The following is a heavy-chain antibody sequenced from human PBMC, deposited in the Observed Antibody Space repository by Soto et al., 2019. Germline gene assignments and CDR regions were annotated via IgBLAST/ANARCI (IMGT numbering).Heavy chain of an antibody. CDR3: ALGYCTNGVCPRNYYYYGMDV. J-gene: IGHJ6*02. D-gene: IGHD2-8*01. CDR1: GGTFSSYA. V-gene: IGHV1-69*13. Sequence: GASVKVSCKASGGTFSSYAISWVRQAPGQGLEWMGGIIPIFGTANYAQKFQGRVTITADESTSTAYMELSSLRSEDTAVYYCALGYCTNGVCPRNYYYYGMDVWGQGTTVTVSS. CDR2: IIPIFGTA.